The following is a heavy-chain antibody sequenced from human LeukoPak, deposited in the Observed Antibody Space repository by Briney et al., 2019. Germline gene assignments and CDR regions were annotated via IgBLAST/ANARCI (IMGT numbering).Heavy chain of an antibody. CDR2: IKEDGSER. J-gene: IGHJ3*01. CDR1: GFTFNYYW. CDR3: ARDKASGSSYGSSFHF. D-gene: IGHD1-26*01. V-gene: IGHV3-7*01. Sequence: GGSLRLSCAASGFTFNYYWMTWVRQGPGKWLEWVATIKEDGSERYYVESVKGRFTISRDNAKNSLYLQMNSLRVEDTALYYCARDKASGSSYGSSFHFWGQGTMVTVSS.